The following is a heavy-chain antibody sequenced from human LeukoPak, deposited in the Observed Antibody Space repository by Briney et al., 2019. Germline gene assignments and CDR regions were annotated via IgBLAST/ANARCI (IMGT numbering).Heavy chain of an antibody. Sequence: PSETLSLTCTVSGGSISSSSYYWGWIRQPPGKGLEWIGSIYYSGSTYYNPSLKSRVTISVDTSKNQFSLKLSSVTAADTAVYYCARDNTYYYGSGILLPDYWGQGTLVTVSS. CDR2: IYYSGST. V-gene: IGHV4-39*07. CDR3: ARDNTYYYGSGILLPDY. D-gene: IGHD3-10*01. CDR1: GGSISSSSYY. J-gene: IGHJ4*02.